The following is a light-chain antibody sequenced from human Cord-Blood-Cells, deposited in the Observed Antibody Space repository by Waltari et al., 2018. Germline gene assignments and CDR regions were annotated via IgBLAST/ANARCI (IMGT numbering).Light chain of an antibody. CDR1: SSTCGSNT. CDR3: AAWDDSLNGVV. CDR2: SNN. J-gene: IGLJ2*01. V-gene: IGLV1-44*01. Sequence: QSVLTQPPSASGTPGPRVTISCSGSSSTCGSNTVNWYQQLPGTAPKLLIYSNNQRPSGVPDRFSGSKSGTSASLAISGLQSEDEADYYCAAWDDSLNGVVFGGGTKLTVL.